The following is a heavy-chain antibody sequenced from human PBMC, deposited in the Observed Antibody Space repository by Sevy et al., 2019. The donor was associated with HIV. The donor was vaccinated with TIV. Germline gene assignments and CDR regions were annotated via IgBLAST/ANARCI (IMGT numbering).Heavy chain of an antibody. Sequence: SETLSLTCAVYGGSFSGYYWSWIRQPPGKGLEWIGEINHSGSTNYNPSLKSRVTISVDTSKNQFSLKLSSVTAADTAVYYCARGQRITIFGVVNRNPGRMDVWGQGTTVTVSS. CDR3: ARGQRITIFGVVNRNPGRMDV. D-gene: IGHD3-3*01. J-gene: IGHJ6*02. CDR2: INHSGST. CDR1: GGSFSGYY. V-gene: IGHV4-34*01.